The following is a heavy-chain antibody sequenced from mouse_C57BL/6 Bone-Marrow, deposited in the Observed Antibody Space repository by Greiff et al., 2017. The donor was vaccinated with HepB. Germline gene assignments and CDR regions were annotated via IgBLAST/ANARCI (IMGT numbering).Heavy chain of an antibody. D-gene: IGHD1-1*01. Sequence: EVKLMESGGGLVQPGESLKLSCESNEYEFPSHDMSWVRKTPEKRLELVAAINSDGGSTYYPDPMERRFIISRDNTKKTLYLQMSSLRSEDTALYYCARHLRITTVVADWGQGTTLTVSS. CDR1: EYEFPSHD. CDR2: INSDGGST. V-gene: IGHV5-2*01. J-gene: IGHJ2*01. CDR3: ARHLRITTVVAD.